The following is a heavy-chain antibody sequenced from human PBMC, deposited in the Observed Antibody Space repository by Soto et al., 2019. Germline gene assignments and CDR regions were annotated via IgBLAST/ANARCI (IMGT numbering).Heavy chain of an antibody. D-gene: IGHD2-8*01. V-gene: IGHV3-23*01. CDR1: RFAFSSYA. Sequence: LXXSGASGRFAFSSYAMSWVRQAPGKGLEWVSAISGSGGSTYYADSVKGRFTISRDNYKNTLYLQMNSLRAEDTAVYYCAKDLRCFDPWGQGTLVTVSS. CDR2: ISGSGGST. J-gene: IGHJ5*02. CDR3: AKDLRCFDP.